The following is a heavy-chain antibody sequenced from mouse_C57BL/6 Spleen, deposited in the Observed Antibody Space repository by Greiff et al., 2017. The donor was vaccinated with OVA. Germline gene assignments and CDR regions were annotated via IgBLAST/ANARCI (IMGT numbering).Heavy chain of an antibody. CDR1: GYTFTDYN. CDR3: ERDYGSSLDY. CDR2: INPNNGGT. Sequence: VQLQQSGPELVKPGASVKMSCKASGYTFTDYNMHWVKQSHGKSLEWIGYINPNNGGTSYNQKFKGKATLTVNKSSNTAYMELRSLTPEDSAVYYWERDYGSSLDYWGQGTTLTVSS. V-gene: IGHV1-22*01. D-gene: IGHD1-1*01. J-gene: IGHJ2*01.